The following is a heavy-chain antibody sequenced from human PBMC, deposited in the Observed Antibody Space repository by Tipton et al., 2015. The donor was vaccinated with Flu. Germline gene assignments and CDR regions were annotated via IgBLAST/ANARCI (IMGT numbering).Heavy chain of an antibody. CDR2: VYTSGSV. Sequence: TLSLTCTVSGGSVSRGTYYWTWIRQPAGKTLEWIGRVYTSGSVHYNPSLESRLTISLDTSKDQFSLKLSSVTAADTAVYYCARSSRDNCGGSCFPLDYWGQGTLVTVS. CDR3: ARSSRDNCGGSCFPLDY. V-gene: IGHV4-61*02. D-gene: IGHD2-21*01. J-gene: IGHJ4*02. CDR1: GGSVSRGTYY.